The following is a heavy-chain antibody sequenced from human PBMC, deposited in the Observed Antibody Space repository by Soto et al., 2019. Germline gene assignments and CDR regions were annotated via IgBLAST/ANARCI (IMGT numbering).Heavy chain of an antibody. Sequence: EVQLVQSGVEVKKPGESLQISCKASGYSFTDYWVGWVRQLPGKGPEWMGVIWPDDSDTRYSPSFQGQVTISVDRSISTAYLQWGSLKASDTAFYYCARHRGRLSRGWLSIDYWGQGTLVTISS. V-gene: IGHV5-51*01. D-gene: IGHD6-19*01. CDR1: GYSFTDYW. J-gene: IGHJ4*02. CDR3: ARHRGRLSRGWLSIDY. CDR2: IWPDDSDT.